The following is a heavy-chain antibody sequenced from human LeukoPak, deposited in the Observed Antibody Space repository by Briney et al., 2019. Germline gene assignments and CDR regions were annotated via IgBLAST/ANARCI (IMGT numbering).Heavy chain of an antibody. CDR1: GYTFSGYY. CDR2: INPNSGGT. D-gene: IGHD3-10*01. J-gene: IGHJ5*02. V-gene: IGHV1-2*02. CDR3: ARDRDNSFDP. Sequence: ASVKVSCKASGYTFSGYYVHWVRQAPGHGLEWMGWINPNSGGTNYAQKFQGRVTMTRDTSISTAYMELSRLRSDDTAVYYCARDRDNSFDPWGQGTLVTVSS.